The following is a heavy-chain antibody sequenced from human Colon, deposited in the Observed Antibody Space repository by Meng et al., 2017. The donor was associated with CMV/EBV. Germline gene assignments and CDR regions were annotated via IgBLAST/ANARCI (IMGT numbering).Heavy chain of an antibody. CDR3: AREGMSNPYAADS. CDR2: IDPNSGDT. Sequence: ASVKVSCKASGYTFTNYYMHWVRQAPGQGLEWMGRIDPNSGDTNEAQNFQGRVSMTRDTSTTTAHMELTSLTSDDTALYYCAREGMSNPYAADSWGQGTLVTVSS. CDR1: GYTFTNYY. D-gene: IGHD1-14*01. V-gene: IGHV1-2*02. J-gene: IGHJ4*02.